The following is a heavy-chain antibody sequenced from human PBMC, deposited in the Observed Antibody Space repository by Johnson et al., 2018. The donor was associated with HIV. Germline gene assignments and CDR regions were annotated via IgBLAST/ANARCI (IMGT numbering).Heavy chain of an antibody. J-gene: IGHJ3*02. CDR3: ARTLGFGTEDAFDI. CDR1: GFTLSSYD. CDR2: IGTTGDT. D-gene: IGHD3-10*01. V-gene: IGHV3-13*01. Sequence: VQLVESWGGLVQPGGSLRLSCAASGFTLSSYDIHWVRQATGKGLEWVAAIGTTGDTFYPGSVKGRFTISRENAKNSLYLQMNSLRAGDTAVYYCARTLGFGTEDAFDIWGQGTMVTVSS.